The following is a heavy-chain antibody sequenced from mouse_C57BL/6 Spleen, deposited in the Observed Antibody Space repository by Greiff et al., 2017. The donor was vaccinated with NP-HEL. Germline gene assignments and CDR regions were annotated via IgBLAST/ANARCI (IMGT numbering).Heavy chain of an antibody. Sequence: QVQLKESGAELVRPGTSVKMSCKASGYTFTNYWIGWAKQRPGHGLEWIGDIYPGGGYTNYNEKFKGKATLTADKSSSTAYMQFSSLTSEDSAIYYCARWEDDYDGFAYWGQGTLVTVSA. CDR3: ARWEDDYDGFAY. CDR1: GYTFTNYW. V-gene: IGHV1-63*01. J-gene: IGHJ3*01. D-gene: IGHD2-4*01. CDR2: IYPGGGYT.